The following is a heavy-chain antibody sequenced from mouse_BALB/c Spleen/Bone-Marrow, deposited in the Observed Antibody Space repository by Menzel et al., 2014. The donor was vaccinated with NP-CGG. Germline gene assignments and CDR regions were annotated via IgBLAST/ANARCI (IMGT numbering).Heavy chain of an antibody. CDR1: GFTFRKYW. J-gene: IGHJ4*01. V-gene: IGHV6-6*02. CDR3: SIPSLIRLGF. CDR2: IRLKSNNYAT. D-gene: IGHD1-2*01. Sequence: EVKLMESGGGLVQPGGSMKLSCVASGFTFRKYWMNWVRQSPDKGLEWVAEIRLKSNNYATHYAESVKGRFTISRDDSKSSVYLQMNNLRAEDTGIYYCSIPSLIRLGFWAQGTSVTVSS.